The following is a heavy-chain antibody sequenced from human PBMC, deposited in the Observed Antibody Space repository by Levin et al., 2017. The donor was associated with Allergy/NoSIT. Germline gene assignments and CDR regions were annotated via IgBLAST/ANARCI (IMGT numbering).Heavy chain of an antibody. J-gene: IGHJ4*02. Sequence: GESLKISCAASGFTFSNYAMNWVRQAPGKGLEWVSAISGSAAATYYADSVKGRFTISRDNSMTTLYLQMNSLRAEDTAVYYCAKGAGGSGRYWGQGTLVTVSS. CDR2: ISGSAAAT. CDR1: GFTFSNYA. V-gene: IGHV3-23*01. D-gene: IGHD3-10*01. CDR3: AKGAGGSGRY.